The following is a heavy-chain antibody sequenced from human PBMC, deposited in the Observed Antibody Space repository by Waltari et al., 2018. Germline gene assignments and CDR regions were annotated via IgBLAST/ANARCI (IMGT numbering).Heavy chain of an antibody. CDR1: GFSVSGVY. CDR3: ARPVGNET. V-gene: IGHV3-53*01. CDR2: IYSGGST. Sequence: EVQLVESGGGLVQPGGSLRLSCAASGFSVSGVYMTWVRQAPGKGLTWVSIIYSGGSTDYADSVKGRFTISRDNSKNTVFLQMNSLRVDDTAVYYCARPVGNETWGQGTLVTVSS. J-gene: IGHJ5*02. D-gene: IGHD1-26*01.